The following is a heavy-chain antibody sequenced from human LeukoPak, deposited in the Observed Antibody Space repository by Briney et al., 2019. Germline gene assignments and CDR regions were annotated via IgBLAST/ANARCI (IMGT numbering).Heavy chain of an antibody. D-gene: IGHD4-17*01. CDR1: GFTFSDHY. J-gene: IGHJ4*02. CDR2: SRNKANSYTT. V-gene: IGHV3-72*01. Sequence: GGSLRLSCAASGFTFSDHYIDRVRQAPGKGLEWVGRSRNKANSYTTEYAASVKGRFAISRDDSKNSLYLQMNSLKTEDTAVYYCAKDTYMTTVTTGFLYYFDYWGQGTLVTVSS. CDR3: AKDTYMTTVTTGFLYYFDY.